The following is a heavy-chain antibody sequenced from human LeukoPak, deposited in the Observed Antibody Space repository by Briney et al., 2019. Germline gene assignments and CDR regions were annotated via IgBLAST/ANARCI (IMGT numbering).Heavy chain of an antibody. V-gene: IGHV3-30*02. CDR2: IRYDGSNK. CDR3: AKDLVGATPDDY. D-gene: IGHD1-26*01. Sequence: GGFLRLSCAASGFTFSSYGMHWVRQAPGKGLEWVAFIRYDGSNKYYADSVKGRFTISRDISKNTLYLQMNSLRAEDTAVYYCAKDLVGATPDDYWGQGTLVTVSS. CDR1: GFTFSSYG. J-gene: IGHJ4*02.